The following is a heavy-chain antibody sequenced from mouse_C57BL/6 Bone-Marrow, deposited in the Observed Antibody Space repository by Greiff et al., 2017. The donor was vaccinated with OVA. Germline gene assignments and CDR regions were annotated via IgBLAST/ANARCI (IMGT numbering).Heavy chain of an antibody. CDR1: GYTFTDYY. V-gene: IGHV1-26*01. D-gene: IGHD4-1*01. Sequence: VQLKQSGPELVKPGASVKISCKASGYTFTDYYMNWVKQSHGKSLEWIGDINPNNGGTSYNQKFKGKATLTVDKSSSTAYMELRSLTSEDSAVYYCAREMTGTYFDYWGQGTTLTVSS. J-gene: IGHJ2*01. CDR2: INPNNGGT. CDR3: AREMTGTYFDY.